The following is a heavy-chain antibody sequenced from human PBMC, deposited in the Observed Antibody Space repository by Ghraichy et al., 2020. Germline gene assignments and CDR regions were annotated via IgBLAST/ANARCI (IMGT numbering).Heavy chain of an antibody. CDR3: ARISPSFGGVTRARVITECSY. CDR2: IYYRGNT. D-gene: IGHD3-16*01. Sequence: SQTLSLTCTVSGGSISSSSYFWGWIRQPPGKGLEWIGSIYYRGNTYYNPPLKSRVTISVDMSKNQFSLKLGFVTAADTAVYYCARISPSFGGVTRARVITECSYCGQGTLVTVSS. V-gene: IGHV4-39*01. J-gene: IGHJ4*02. CDR1: GGSISSSSYF.